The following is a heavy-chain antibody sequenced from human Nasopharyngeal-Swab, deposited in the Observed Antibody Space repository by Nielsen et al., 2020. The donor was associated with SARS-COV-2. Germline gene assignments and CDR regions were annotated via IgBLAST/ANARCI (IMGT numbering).Heavy chain of an antibody. D-gene: IGHD3-3*01. CDR1: GFTFSTYS. CDR2: SSSSSSYI. J-gene: IGHJ4*02. Sequence: GESLKISCAASGFTFSTYSMNWVRQAPGKGLEWVSSSSSSSSYIYYADSVKGRFTISRDNAKNSLYLQMNSLRAEDTAVYYCARGDDFWSGYYPAKFDYWGQGTLVTVSS. V-gene: IGHV3-21*01. CDR3: ARGDDFWSGYYPAKFDY.